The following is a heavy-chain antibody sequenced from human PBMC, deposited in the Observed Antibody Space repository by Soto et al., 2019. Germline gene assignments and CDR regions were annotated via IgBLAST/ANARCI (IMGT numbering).Heavy chain of an antibody. CDR2: IYYSGST. CDR1: GGSISSYY. J-gene: IGHJ6*01. CDR3: ARDFSSRYCSSTSCYIDIYGMDV. D-gene: IGHD2-2*02. V-gene: IGHV4-59*01. Sequence: NPSETLSLTCTVSGGSISSYYWSWIRQPPGKGLEWIGYIYYSGSTNYNPSLKSRVTISVDTSKNQFSLKLSSVTAADTAVYYCARDFSSRYCSSTSCYIDIYGMDVWGQGTTVTVSS.